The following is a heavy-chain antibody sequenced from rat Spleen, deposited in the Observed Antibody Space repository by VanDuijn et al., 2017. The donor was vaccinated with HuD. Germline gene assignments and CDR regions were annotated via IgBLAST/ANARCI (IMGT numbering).Heavy chain of an antibody. CDR2: IVDDGSNT. Sequence: VQLVESGGGLVQPGRSLKLSCVASGFTFKNYWMTWVRQAPKKGLEWVAAIVDDGSNTFYRDSVKGRFTISRDNAKSTLYLQVDSLRSEDTAIYYCARPTTGIPFNYWGQGVMVTVSS. J-gene: IGHJ2*01. CDR3: ARPTTGIPFNY. V-gene: IGHV5-29*01. D-gene: IGHD1-9*01. CDR1: GFTFKNYW.